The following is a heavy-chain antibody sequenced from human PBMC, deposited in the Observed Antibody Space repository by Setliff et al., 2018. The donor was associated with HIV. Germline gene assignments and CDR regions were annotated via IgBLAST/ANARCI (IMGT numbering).Heavy chain of an antibody. CDR3: ARNRLTVAAVRFYYMDV. CDR1: RGSINSHY. V-gene: IGHV4-59*11. Sequence: PSETLSLTCTVSRGSINSHYWSWIRQPPGKGLEWIGYIYNSGSTNYNPSLKSRVTISIDTSKNQFSLNLSSVTAADTAVYYCARNRLTVAAVRFYYMDVWGSGTRSPSP. CDR2: IYNSGST. J-gene: IGHJ6*03. D-gene: IGHD6-19*01.